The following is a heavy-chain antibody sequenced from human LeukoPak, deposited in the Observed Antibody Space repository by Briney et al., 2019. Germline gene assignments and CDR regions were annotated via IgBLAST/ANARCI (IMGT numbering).Heavy chain of an antibody. CDR2: MNPNSGNT. D-gene: IGHD6-19*01. Sequence: ASVKVSCTASVYTFTSYDINWVRQATGQGLEWMGWMNPNSGNTGYAQKFQGRVTMTRNTSISTDYMELSSLRSEDTAVYYCARGQPSIAVAGTRDYWGQGTLVTVSS. CDR3: ARGQPSIAVAGTRDY. J-gene: IGHJ4*02. CDR1: VYTFTSYD. V-gene: IGHV1-8*01.